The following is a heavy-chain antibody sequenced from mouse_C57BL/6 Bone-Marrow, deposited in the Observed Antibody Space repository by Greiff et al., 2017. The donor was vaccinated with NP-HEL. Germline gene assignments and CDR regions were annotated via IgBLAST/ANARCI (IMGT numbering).Heavy chain of an antibody. CDR1: GYTFTSYG. CDR2: IYPRSGNT. J-gene: IGHJ3*01. D-gene: IGHD1-1*01. Sequence: VQLQQSGAELARPGASVKLSCKASGYTFTSYGISWVKQRTGQGLEWIGEIYPRSGNTYYNEKFKGKATLTADKSSSTAYMELRSLTSEDSAVYFCARRYYGPFPYWGQGTLVTVSA. V-gene: IGHV1-81*01. CDR3: ARRYYGPFPY.